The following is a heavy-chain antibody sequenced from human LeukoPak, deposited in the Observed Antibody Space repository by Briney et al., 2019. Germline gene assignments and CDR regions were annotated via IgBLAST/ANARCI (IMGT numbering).Heavy chain of an antibody. D-gene: IGHD2-8*02. V-gene: IGHV3-53*01. J-gene: IGHJ4*02. Sequence: SGGSLRLPCAASGFTVSSNYMNWVRQAPGKGLELYSVIYNNCAQYYAGPVKVRLAISRDNSKHTLYLQMNSLRAEDTAVYYCGTSRSRTSGFDYWGQGTLVTVSS. CDR1: GFTVSSNY. CDR2: IYNNCAQ. CDR3: GTSRSRTSGFDY.